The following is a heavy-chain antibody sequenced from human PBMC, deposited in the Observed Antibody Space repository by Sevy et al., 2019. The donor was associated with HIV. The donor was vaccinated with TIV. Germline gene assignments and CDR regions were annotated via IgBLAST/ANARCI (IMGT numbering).Heavy chain of an antibody. CDR3: AKDLDIVAVAAAIRLSY. Sequence: GGSLRLSCKPSGFTFISYAMNWVRQVPGKGLDWVSTIYDTNYGSGGGTYYADSVKGRFTISRDNSKNTLYLQMNSLRVEDTAVYYCAKDLDIVAVAAAIRLSYWGQGTLVTVSS. CDR2: IYDTNYGSGGGT. D-gene: IGHD2-2*01. J-gene: IGHJ4*02. CDR1: GFTFISYA. V-gene: IGHV3-23*01.